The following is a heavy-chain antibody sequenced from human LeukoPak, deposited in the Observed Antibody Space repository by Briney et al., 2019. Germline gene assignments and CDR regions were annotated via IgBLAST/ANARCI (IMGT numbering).Heavy chain of an antibody. D-gene: IGHD5-18*01. V-gene: IGHV4-39*01. CDR2: IYYSGST. CDR1: GGSISSGGYY. J-gene: IGHJ5*02. Sequence: SETLSLTCTVSGGSISSGGYYWGWIRQPPGKGLEWIGSIYYSGSTYYNPSLKSRVTISVDTSKNQFSLKLSSVTAADTAVYYCAVTAMVLDWFDPWGQGTLVTVSS. CDR3: AVTAMVLDWFDP.